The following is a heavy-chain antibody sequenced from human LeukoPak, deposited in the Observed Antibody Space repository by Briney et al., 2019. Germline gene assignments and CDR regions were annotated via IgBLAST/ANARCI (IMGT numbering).Heavy chain of an antibody. CDR3: ARADIVVVPAANLATYYYYYYMDV. V-gene: IGHV1-2*02. Sequence: ASVKVSCKASGYTFTGYYMHWVRQAPGQGREWMGWINPNTGCTNYAQKVQARVTMTRDTSISTAYMELSRLRSDDTAVYYCARADIVVVPAANLATYYYYYYMDVWGKGTTVTVSS. D-gene: IGHD2-2*01. J-gene: IGHJ6*03. CDR1: GYTFTGYY. CDR2: INPNTGCT.